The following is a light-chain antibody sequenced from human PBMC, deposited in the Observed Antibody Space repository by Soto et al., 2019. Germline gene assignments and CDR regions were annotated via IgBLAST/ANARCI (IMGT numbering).Light chain of an antibody. Sequence: DIPMTQSPSSLSASLGDRVTITCQASQDISNYLNWYQQKPGKAPKLLIYDASNLETGVPSRFSGSRSGTDFTFTISSLQPEDIATYYCQRYNNWPLTFGGGTKVESK. CDR2: DAS. V-gene: IGKV1-33*01. CDR3: QRYNNWPLT. CDR1: QDISNY. J-gene: IGKJ4*01.